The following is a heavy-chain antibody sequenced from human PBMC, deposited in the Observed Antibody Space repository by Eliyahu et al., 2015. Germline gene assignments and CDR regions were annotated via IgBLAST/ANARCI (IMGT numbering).Heavy chain of an antibody. V-gene: IGHV1-69*01. CDR1: GGTFSNYA. J-gene: IGHJ4*02. CDR3: VRGPETTGNNYYYNY. Sequence: QVQLVQSGAEVKKPGSSVKVXCKASGGTFSNYAXSWVRQAPGQGLEWMGGIIPVFGTANYAQKFQGRVTITADEFTSTGYMELSSLRSEDTAVYYCVRGPETTGNNYYYNYWGQGTLVTVSS. D-gene: IGHD3-16*01. CDR2: IIPVFGTA.